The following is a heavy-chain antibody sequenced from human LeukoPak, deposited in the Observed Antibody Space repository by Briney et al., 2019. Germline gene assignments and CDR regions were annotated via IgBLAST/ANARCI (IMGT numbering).Heavy chain of an antibody. D-gene: IGHD4-23*01. CDR3: ARARYGGNSEDF. CDR2: ISSSSVYI. CDR1: GFTFSDYS. J-gene: IGHJ4*02. V-gene: IGHV3-21*01. Sequence: GGSLRLSCAASGFTFSDYSMSWVRQAQGKGLEWVSSISSSSVYIYYSDSVEGRFTISRGNSKNSLYLQMDSLRADDTAVYFCARARYGGNSEDFWGLGTLVTVSS.